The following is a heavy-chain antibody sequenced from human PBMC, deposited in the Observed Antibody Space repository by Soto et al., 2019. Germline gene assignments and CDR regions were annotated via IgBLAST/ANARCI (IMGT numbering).Heavy chain of an antibody. Sequence: PGESLKISCKGSGYSFTSYWIGWVRQMPVKGLEWMGIIYPGDSDTRYSPSFQGQVTISADKSISTAYLQWSSLKASNTAMYYCARHVGCSSTSCYYYYYYYGMDVWGQGTTVTVSS. D-gene: IGHD2-2*01. CDR3: ARHVGCSSTSCYYYYYYYGMDV. CDR2: IYPGDSDT. J-gene: IGHJ6*02. V-gene: IGHV5-51*01. CDR1: GYSFTSYW.